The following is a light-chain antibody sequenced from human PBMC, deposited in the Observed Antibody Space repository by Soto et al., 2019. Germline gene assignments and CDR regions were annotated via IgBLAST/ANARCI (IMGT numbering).Light chain of an antibody. V-gene: IGKV3-15*01. J-gene: IGKJ1*01. CDR1: QGIGST. Sequence: EIVITQSPATLSVSPGEGVTLSCRASQGIGSTLAWYQQKPGQTPRLLIYGASTRATDVPARFSGSGSGTDFTLTINGLQSEDFAVYYCHQRQSWPRTFGQGTKVDIK. CDR2: GAS. CDR3: HQRQSWPRT.